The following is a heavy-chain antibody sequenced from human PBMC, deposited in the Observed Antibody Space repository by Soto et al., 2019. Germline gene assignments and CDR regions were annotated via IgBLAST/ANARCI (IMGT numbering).Heavy chain of an antibody. CDR3: AKDRLAGNFDY. Sequence: PGGSLRLSCAASGFTFNNYAMNWVRQAPGKGLEWVATISATGGSTYYADFVKGRFTISRDNSKNTLYLQMNGLRVEDTAVYYCAKDRLAGNFDYWGQGTQVTVSS. J-gene: IGHJ4*02. CDR2: ISATGGST. CDR1: GFTFNNYA. V-gene: IGHV3-23*01.